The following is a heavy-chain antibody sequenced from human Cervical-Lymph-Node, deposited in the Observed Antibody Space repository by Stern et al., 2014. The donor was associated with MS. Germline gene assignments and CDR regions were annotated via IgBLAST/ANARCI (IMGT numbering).Heavy chain of an antibody. J-gene: IGHJ3*01. Sequence: VQLVQSGAEVRKPGASLKVSCKVSGYTLTDLSMHWVRQAPGKGLEWLGGYVLEEGNTVYARSFQGRVTMAEDTSTDTAYMELSSLRSEEPAVYHCAAASRYDALDLWGQGTVVIVSS. D-gene: IGHD1-14*01. CDR3: AAASRYDALDL. V-gene: IGHV1-24*01. CDR1: GYTLTDLS. CDR2: YVLEEGNT.